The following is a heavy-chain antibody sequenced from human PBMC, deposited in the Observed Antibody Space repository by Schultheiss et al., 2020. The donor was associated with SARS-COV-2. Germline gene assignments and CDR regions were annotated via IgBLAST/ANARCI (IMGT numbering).Heavy chain of an antibody. CDR2: IYYSGST. CDR3: ARRWDRYCSSTSCYKVTNWFDP. V-gene: IGHV4-39*01. J-gene: IGHJ5*02. D-gene: IGHD2-2*02. CDR1: GGSISSSSYY. Sequence: SQTLSLTCTVSGGSISSSSYYWGWIRQPPGKGLEWIGSIYYSGSTYYNPSLKSRVTISVDTSKNQFSLKLGSVTAADTAVYYCARRWDRYCSSTSCYKVTNWFDPWGQGTLVTVSS.